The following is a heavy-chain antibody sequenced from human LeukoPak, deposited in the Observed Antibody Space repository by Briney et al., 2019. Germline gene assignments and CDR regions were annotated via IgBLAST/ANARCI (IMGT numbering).Heavy chain of an antibody. Sequence: GGSLRLSCATSGFTFSSNWMSWVRHAPGRGLDWVANIKPDGSAEYYAASVKGRFTVSRDNAKNSLYLQMNSLRAEDTAVFYCARDQYDTWSRRGNFDSWGQGTLVIVSS. CDR1: GFTFSSNW. CDR2: IKPDGSAE. D-gene: IGHD3-3*01. J-gene: IGHJ4*02. V-gene: IGHV3-7*03. CDR3: ARDQYDTWSRRGNFDS.